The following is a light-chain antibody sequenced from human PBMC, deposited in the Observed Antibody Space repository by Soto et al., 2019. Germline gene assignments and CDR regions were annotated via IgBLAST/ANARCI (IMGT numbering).Light chain of an antibody. CDR2: KAS. Sequence: DIQMTQSPSTLSSSVGHRVTITCRASQSISNWLAWYQQKPGKAPKILIYKASSLESGVPSRFSGSGSGTEFTLTISSLQPDDFATYYCQHYNSYSEAFGQGTKVDIK. CDR1: QSISNW. V-gene: IGKV1-5*03. J-gene: IGKJ1*01. CDR3: QHYNSYSEA.